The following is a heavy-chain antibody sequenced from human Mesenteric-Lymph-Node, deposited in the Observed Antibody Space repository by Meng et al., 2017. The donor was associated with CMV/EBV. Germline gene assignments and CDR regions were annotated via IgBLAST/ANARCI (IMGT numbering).Heavy chain of an antibody. J-gene: IGHJ4*02. D-gene: IGHD5-18*01. CDR2: IDGSGGST. Sequence: GESLKISCAASGFTFSSYSMNWVRQAPGKGLEWVSAIDGSGGSTYYADSVKGRFTISRDNSKNMLSLQMSSLRAEDTAVYYCAYTGVYSYGFIDYWGQGTLVTVSS. V-gene: IGHV3-23*01. CDR1: GFTFSSYS. CDR3: AYTGVYSYGFIDY.